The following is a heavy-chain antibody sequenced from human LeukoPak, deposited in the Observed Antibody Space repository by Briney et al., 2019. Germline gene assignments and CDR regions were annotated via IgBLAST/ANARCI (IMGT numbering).Heavy chain of an antibody. V-gene: IGHV4-39*01. Sequence: SETLSLICTVSGGSISSSSYYWGWIRQPPGKGLEWIGSIYYSGSTYYNPSLKSRVTISVDTSKNQFSLKLSSVTAADTAVYYCARVDYGDYLNWFDPWGQGTLVTVSS. J-gene: IGHJ5*02. D-gene: IGHD4-17*01. CDR3: ARVDYGDYLNWFDP. CDR1: GGSISSSSYY. CDR2: IYYSGST.